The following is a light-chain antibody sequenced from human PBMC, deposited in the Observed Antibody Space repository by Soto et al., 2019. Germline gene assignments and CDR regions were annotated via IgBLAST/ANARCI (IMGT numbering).Light chain of an antibody. V-gene: IGKV3-20*01. Sequence: IVLTQSPGTLSLSPGERATLSCRASQSVSSNYLAWYQQKPGQAPRLLIYGASRRATGIPDKFSGSGSWTDFPHTISRLQPEDFPVYYCQQYGSSPPFTFGPGTKVDIK. J-gene: IGKJ3*01. CDR1: QSVSSNY. CDR2: GAS. CDR3: QQYGSSPPFT.